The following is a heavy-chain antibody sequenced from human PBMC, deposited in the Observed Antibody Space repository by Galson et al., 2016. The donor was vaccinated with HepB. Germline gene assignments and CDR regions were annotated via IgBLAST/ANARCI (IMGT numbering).Heavy chain of an antibody. D-gene: IGHD2-21*01. J-gene: IGHJ3*02. CDR2: IYPGDSDT. V-gene: IGHV5-51*01. Sequence: QSGAEVKKPGESLKISCTGSGYTFTNYWIGWVRQMPGKGLEWMGIIYPGDSDTRYSPSFQGQVTISADKSISTAYLQWSSLRAPDTAMYYCARSQQIVVMSASDAFDIWGQGTLVTVSS. CDR3: ARSQQIVVMSASDAFDI. CDR1: GYTFTNYW.